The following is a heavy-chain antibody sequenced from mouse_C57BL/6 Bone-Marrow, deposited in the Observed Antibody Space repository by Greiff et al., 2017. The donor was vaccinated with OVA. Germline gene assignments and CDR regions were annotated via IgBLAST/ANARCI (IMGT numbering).Heavy chain of an antibody. CDR3: TREDDYDDDGWFAD. J-gene: IGHJ3*01. D-gene: IGHD2-4*01. Sequence: VQLQQSGAELVRPGASVTLSCKASGYTFTDYEMHWVQQTPVHGLEWIGAIDPETGGTAYNQKFKGKALLTADKSSSTAYMELRSLTSEDSAVYYCTREDDYDDDGWFADWGQGTLVTVSA. CDR1: GYTFTDYE. V-gene: IGHV1-15*01. CDR2: IDPETGGT.